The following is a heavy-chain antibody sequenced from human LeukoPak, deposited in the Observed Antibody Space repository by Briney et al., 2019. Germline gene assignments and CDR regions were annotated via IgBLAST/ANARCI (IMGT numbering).Heavy chain of an antibody. V-gene: IGHV1-2*02. CDR3: ARETRPFIYVWGSYRPRGFDP. J-gene: IGHJ5*02. Sequence: ASVKVSCKASGYTFTGYYMHWVRQAPGQGLEWMGWINPNSGGTNYAQKFQGRVTMTRDTSISTAYMELSRLRSDDTAVYYCARETRPFIYVWGSYRPRGFDPWGQGTLVTVSS. CDR1: GYTFTGYY. CDR2: INPNSGGT. D-gene: IGHD3-16*02.